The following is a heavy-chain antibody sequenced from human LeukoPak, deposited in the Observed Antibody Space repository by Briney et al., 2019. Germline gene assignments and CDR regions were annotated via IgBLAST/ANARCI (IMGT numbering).Heavy chain of an antibody. CDR1: GYSFTSYW. Sequence: GESLKISCKGSGYSFTSYWIVWVRQMPGKGLEWMGIIYPGDSDIRSSPSFQGQVTISADKSISTAYLQWSSLKASDTAMYYCASRYCSSSRCYFWLDYWGQGTLVTVSS. CDR2: IYPGDSDI. CDR3: ASRYCSSSRCYFWLDY. V-gene: IGHV5-51*01. D-gene: IGHD2-15*01. J-gene: IGHJ4*02.